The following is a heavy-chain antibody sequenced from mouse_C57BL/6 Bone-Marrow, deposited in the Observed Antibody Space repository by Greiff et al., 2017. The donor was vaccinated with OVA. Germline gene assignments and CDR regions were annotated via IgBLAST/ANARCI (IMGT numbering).Heavy chain of an antibody. V-gene: IGHV2-4*01. J-gene: IGHJ3*01. Sequence: QVQLKESGPGLVQPSQSLSITCTVSGFSLTSYGVHWVRQPPGKGLEWLGVIWSGGSTDYNAAFISRLSISKDNSKSQVFFKMNSLQADDTAIYYCASYYKGPPPEFAYWGQGTLVTVSA. CDR3: ASYYKGPPPEFAY. D-gene: IGHD2-12*01. CDR2: IWSGGST. CDR1: GFSLTSYG.